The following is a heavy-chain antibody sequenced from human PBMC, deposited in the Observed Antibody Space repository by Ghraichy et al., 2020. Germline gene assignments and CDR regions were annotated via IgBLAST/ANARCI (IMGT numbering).Heavy chain of an antibody. CDR2: IYSGGST. D-gene: IGHD3-10*01. J-gene: IGHJ5*02. V-gene: IGHV3-66*04. Sequence: GGSLRLSCAASGFTVSSNYMSWVRQAPGKGLEWVSVIYSGGSTYYADSVKGRFTISRDNSKNTLYLQMNSLRAEDTAVYYCARLLEYGSGSYRSNWFDPWGQGTLVTVSS. CDR3: ARLLEYGSGSYRSNWFDP. CDR1: GFTVSSNY.